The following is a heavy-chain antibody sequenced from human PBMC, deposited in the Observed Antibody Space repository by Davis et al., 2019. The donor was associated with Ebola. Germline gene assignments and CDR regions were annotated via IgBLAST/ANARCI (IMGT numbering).Heavy chain of an antibody. V-gene: IGHV1-46*01. CDR2: ISPSNSDT. CDR1: GYTFSIHH. J-gene: IGHJ6*03. CDR3: ARTPYMTTIVSYDFYYFMDV. Sequence: ASVKVSCKTSGYTFSIHHVHWVRQAPGQGLEWMGKISPSNSDTTYAQKFQGRVTLTTDTSTSTAYMELGSLRSDDTAVYYCARTPYMTTIVSYDFYYFMDVWGKGTTVAVSS. D-gene: IGHD2/OR15-2a*01.